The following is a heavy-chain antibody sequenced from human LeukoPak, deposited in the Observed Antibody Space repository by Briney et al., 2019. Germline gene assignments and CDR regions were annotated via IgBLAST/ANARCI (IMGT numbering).Heavy chain of an antibody. CDR3: ARRNGDYAVDY. D-gene: IGHD4-17*01. V-gene: IGHV5-51*01. CDR1: GYTFTNYW. Sequence: GESLKISCKGSGYTFTNYWIGWVRQMPGKGLEWMGSIYPGDSDTSYSPSFQGQVTISADKSLSTAYLQWSSLKASDSAVYYCARRNGDYAVDYWGQGTLVTVSS. CDR2: IYPGDSDT. J-gene: IGHJ4*02.